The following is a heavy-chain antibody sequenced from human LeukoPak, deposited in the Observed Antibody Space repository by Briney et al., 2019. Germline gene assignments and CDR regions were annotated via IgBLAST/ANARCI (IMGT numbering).Heavy chain of an antibody. Sequence: SETLSLTCAVSGGSISSGDYYWSWMRQPPGKGLEWIGYIYYSGSTYYNPSLKSRVTISVDTSKNQFSLKLSSVTAADTAVYYCAGTYYYDSSGYPGAWFDPWGQGTLVTVSS. CDR1: GGSISSGDYY. D-gene: IGHD3-22*01. V-gene: IGHV4-30-4*01. CDR3: AGTYYYDSSGYPGAWFDP. CDR2: IYYSGST. J-gene: IGHJ5*02.